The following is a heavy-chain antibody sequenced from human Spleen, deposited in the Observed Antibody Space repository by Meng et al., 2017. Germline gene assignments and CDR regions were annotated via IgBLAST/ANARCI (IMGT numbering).Heavy chain of an antibody. J-gene: IGHJ6*02. D-gene: IGHD2-2*01. CDR1: GYTFTDYF. V-gene: IGHV1-2*06. CDR3: ARVRVVPADRVRGTYYYYGIDV. CDR2: INPNSGGT. Sequence: SVKVSCKASGYTFTDYFIHWVRQAPGQGLEWMGRINPNSGGTNDAQKFQGRVTMTRDTSTSTAYMEQSRLRSDDTAVYYCARVRVVPADRVRGTYYYYGIDVWGQGTTVTVSS.